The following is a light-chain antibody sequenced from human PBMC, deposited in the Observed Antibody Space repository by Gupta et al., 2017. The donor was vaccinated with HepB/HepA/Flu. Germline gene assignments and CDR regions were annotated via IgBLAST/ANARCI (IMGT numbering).Light chain of an antibody. Sequence: DIQMTQSPSTLSASVGDRVTITCRASQSISTWLAWYQQKPGKLPKVLIYKASSLESGVPSRFSGSGSGTEFTLTISSLQPDDFATYYCQQYNSYWTFGQGTKVEIK. CDR3: QQYNSYWT. J-gene: IGKJ1*01. V-gene: IGKV1-5*03. CDR1: QSISTW. CDR2: KAS.